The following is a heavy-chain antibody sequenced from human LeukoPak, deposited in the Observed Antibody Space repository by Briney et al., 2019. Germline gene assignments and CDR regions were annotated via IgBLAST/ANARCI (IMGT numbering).Heavy chain of an antibody. CDR3: AGTYYYDSSGYSLGGSFDY. CDR2: IYYSGST. J-gene: IGHJ4*02. Sequence: SETLSLTCTVPGGSISSSSYYWGWIRQPPGKGLEWIGSIYYSGSTYYNPSLKSRVTISVDTSKNQFSLKLSSVTAADTAVYYCAGTYYYDSSGYSLGGSFDYWGQGTLVTVSS. CDR1: GGSISSSSYY. D-gene: IGHD3-22*01. V-gene: IGHV4-39*01.